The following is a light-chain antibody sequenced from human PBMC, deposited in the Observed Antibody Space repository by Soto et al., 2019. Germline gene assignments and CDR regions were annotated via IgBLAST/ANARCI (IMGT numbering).Light chain of an antibody. V-gene: IGKV1D-12*01. CDR3: QQSNSFPRT. J-gene: IGKJ1*01. CDR1: QGISNW. Sequence: DLQMTQSPSSVSASVGDRVTITCRARQGISNWLAWYQQKPGEVPKLLIHTASSLQSGVPSRFSGSGSGTDFTLTIRSLQPEDFATYYCQQSNSFPRTFGQGTKVDIK. CDR2: TAS.